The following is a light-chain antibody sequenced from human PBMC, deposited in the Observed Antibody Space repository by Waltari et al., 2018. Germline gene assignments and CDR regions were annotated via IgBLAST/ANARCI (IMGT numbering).Light chain of an antibody. CDR2: WAS. CDR3: QQYYSTPWT. CDR1: QSVLYSSNNKSY. J-gene: IGKJ1*01. Sequence: IVMTQSPDSLAVSLGERATINCKSSQSVLYSSNNKSYLAWYQHKPGQPPKLLIYWASTRESGVPDRFSGSGSGTDFTLTISSLQAEDVAVYYCQQYYSTPWTFGQGTKVEI. V-gene: IGKV4-1*01.